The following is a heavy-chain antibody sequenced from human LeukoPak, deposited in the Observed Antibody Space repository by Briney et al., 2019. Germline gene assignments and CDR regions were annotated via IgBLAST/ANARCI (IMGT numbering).Heavy chain of an antibody. CDR2: ISSSSSYK. Sequence: GGSLRLSCAASGFSFSSHTINWVRQSPGKGLEWVSSISSSSSYKYYADSVKGRFTISRDNANNSLYLQINSLRAEDTAVYYCARDIWTGLFDPWGQGTLVTVSS. D-gene: IGHD1-14*01. CDR3: ARDIWTGLFDP. V-gene: IGHV3-21*01. J-gene: IGHJ5*02. CDR1: GFSFSSHT.